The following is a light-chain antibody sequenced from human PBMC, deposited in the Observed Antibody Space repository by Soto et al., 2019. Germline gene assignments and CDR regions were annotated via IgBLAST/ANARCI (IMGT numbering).Light chain of an antibody. CDR2: DAS. J-gene: IGKJ1*01. CDR3: QQYNSYSST. V-gene: IGKV1-5*01. Sequence: GDRVTITCRASQSISSWLAWYQQKPGKAPKLLIYDASSLESGVPSRVSGSGSGTEFTLTISSLQPDDFETYYCQQYNSYSSTFGQGTKVDIK. CDR1: QSISSW.